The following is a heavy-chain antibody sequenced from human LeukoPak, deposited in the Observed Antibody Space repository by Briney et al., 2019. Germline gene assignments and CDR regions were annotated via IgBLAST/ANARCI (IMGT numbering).Heavy chain of an antibody. CDR1: GFIVSDNY. D-gene: IGHD6-19*01. J-gene: IGHJ6*02. CDR2: VYSGGLT. Sequence: GGSLRLSCAASGFIVSDNYMSWVRQAPGKGLEWVSTVYSGGLTYYADPVKGRFTISRDNSKNTLYLQMSSLRAEDTAVYYCVRDRWPGLGDFWGQGTTVTVSS. V-gene: IGHV3-66*01. CDR3: VRDRWPGLGDF.